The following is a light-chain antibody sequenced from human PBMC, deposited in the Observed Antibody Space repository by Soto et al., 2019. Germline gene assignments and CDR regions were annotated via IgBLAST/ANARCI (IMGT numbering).Light chain of an antibody. V-gene: IGKV3-20*01. CDR3: LQFTSSPPAFT. CDR1: QSVSSRN. J-gene: IGKJ2*01. Sequence: ESMLTQSPGTLSLSPGERATLSCRASQSVSSRNLAWYQQKPGQAPRLHIYGASIRATGIPDRFSGSGSGTDFTLTIGRLEPEDFAVYFCLQFTSSPPAFTFGQGTKLEI. CDR2: GAS.